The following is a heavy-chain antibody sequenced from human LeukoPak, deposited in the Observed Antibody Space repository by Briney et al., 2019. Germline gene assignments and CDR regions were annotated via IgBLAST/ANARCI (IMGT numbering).Heavy chain of an antibody. D-gene: IGHD3-3*01. CDR1: GGSISSSSYY. V-gene: IGHV4-39*07. J-gene: IGHJ4*02. CDR2: IYYSGST. Sequence: SETLSLTCTVSGGSISSSSYYWGWIRQPPGKGLEWIGSIYYSGSTYYNPSLKSRVTISVDTSKNQFSLKLSSVTAADTAVYYCARSSWFLEWLLAYYFDYWGQGTLVTVSS. CDR3: ARSSWFLEWLLAYYFDY.